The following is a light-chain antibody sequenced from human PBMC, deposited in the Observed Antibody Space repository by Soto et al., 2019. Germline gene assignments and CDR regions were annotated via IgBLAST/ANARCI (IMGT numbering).Light chain of an antibody. Sequence: EIVLTQSPGTLSLSPGESATLSCRASQSVRSSYLAWYQQKPGQAPRLLISAAYSRASGIPGRFSGSGSGTDFTLTIRRLEPEDFAVYYCQHYGGPFTFGPGTKVDIK. J-gene: IGKJ3*01. CDR3: QHYGGPFT. V-gene: IGKV3-20*01. CDR1: QSVRSSY. CDR2: AAY.